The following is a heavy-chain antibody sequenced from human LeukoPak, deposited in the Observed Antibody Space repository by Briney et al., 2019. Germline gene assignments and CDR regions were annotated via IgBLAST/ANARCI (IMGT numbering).Heavy chain of an antibody. Sequence: SETLSLTCSVSDGSINSYYWNWIRRPPGKGLEWIGYIYYNGNTNYSPSLKSRVTMPVDTSKNLFSLKVSSVTAADTAVYYCARGGSNYYGMDVWGQGTTVTVSS. J-gene: IGHJ6*02. CDR1: DGSINSYY. D-gene: IGHD3-16*01. CDR2: IYYNGNT. V-gene: IGHV4-59*01. CDR3: ARGGSNYYGMDV.